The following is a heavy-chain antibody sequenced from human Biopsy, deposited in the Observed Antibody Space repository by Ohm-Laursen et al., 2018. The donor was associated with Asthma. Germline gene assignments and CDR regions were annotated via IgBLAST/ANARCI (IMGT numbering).Heavy chain of an antibody. D-gene: IGHD1-26*01. Sequence: GSLRLSCTASGFAVSRDYMFWVRQAPGKGLEWVSVIYSGGTSHYADSVKGRFTISRDNSKNTLYLQMSSLRADDTAVYYCAKGGTYTTDRYAYWGQGSLVTVSS. CDR1: GFAVSRDY. J-gene: IGHJ4*02. CDR2: IYSGGTS. CDR3: AKGGTYTTDRYAY. V-gene: IGHV3-53*01.